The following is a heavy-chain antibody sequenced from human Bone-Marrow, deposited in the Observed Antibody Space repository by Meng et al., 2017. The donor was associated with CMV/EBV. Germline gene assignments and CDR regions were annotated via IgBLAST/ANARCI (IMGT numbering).Heavy chain of an antibody. D-gene: IGHD2-21*01. J-gene: IGHJ4*02. CDR1: GFTFSSYW. CDR3: VRLNIVTPFDY. V-gene: IGHV3-7*01. Sequence: GESLKISCAASGFTFSSYWMSWVRQAPGKGLEWVANIKQDGSEKYYVDSVKGRFTISRDNAKNSLYLQMNSLRAEDTAVYYCVRLNIVTPFDYWGQGTPVTVSS. CDR2: IKQDGSEK.